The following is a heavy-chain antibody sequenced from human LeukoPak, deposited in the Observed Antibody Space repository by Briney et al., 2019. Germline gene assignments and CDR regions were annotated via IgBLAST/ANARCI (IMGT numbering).Heavy chain of an antibody. CDR1: GYTFIDYY. J-gene: IGHJ4*02. CDR3: ARVGRESSTGWLDY. CDR2: INVKSGAT. D-gene: IGHD6-19*01. Sequence: ASVTVSCKASGYTFIDYYFNWVRQAPGQGPEWMGRINVKSGATDYAQKFQGRVTVTRDTSISTAYMELSSLRSDDTAVYYCARVGRESSTGWLDYWGQGTLVTVSS. V-gene: IGHV1-2*06.